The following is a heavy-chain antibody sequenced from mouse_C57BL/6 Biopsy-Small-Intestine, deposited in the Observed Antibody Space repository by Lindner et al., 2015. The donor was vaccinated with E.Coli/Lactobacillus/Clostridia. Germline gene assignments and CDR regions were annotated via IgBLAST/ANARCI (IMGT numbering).Heavy chain of an antibody. CDR1: GFTFSDFY. CDR3: ARDLGAMDY. D-gene: IGHD4-1*01. J-gene: IGHJ4*01. V-gene: IGHV7-1*01. CDR2: SRNKANDYTT. Sequence: GGVVVRSGRSLRLSCATSGFTFSDFYMEWVRQAPGKGLEWIAASRNKANDYTTEYSASVKGRFIVSRDTSQSILYLQMNALRAEDTAIYYCARDLGAMDYWGQGTSVTVSS.